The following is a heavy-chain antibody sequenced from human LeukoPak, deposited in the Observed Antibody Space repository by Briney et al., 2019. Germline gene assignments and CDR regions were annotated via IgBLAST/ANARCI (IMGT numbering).Heavy chain of an antibody. D-gene: IGHD3-22*01. CDR3: ARGRREISMIVVVMTGVSYYLDV. J-gene: IGHJ6*03. Sequence: SETLSLTCAVYGGSFSGYYWTWIRQSPGKGLEWIGEINPSGSTYYSPSLKSRLTISRDTSKNQFSLRLSSVTAADMAVYYCARGRREISMIVVVMTGVSYYLDVWGKGTTVTVS. CDR2: INPSGST. CDR1: GGSFSGYY. V-gene: IGHV4-34*01.